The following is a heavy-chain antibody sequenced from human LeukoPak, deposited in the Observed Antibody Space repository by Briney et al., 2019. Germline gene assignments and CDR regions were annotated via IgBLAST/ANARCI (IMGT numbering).Heavy chain of an antibody. Sequence: GGSLRLSCAASGFTFDDYALHWVRQAPGKGLEWVSLISGDGGDTSYADSVKGRFTISRDNSKSSLYLQMNSLTTEDTALYYCTKAIGGSGYYGVDYWGQGTLVTVSS. V-gene: IGHV3-43*02. CDR1: GFTFDDYA. D-gene: IGHD3-3*01. J-gene: IGHJ4*02. CDR3: TKAIGGSGYYGVDY. CDR2: ISGDGGDT.